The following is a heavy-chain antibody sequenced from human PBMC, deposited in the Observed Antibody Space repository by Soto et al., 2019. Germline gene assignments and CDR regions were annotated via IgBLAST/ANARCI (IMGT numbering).Heavy chain of an antibody. CDR2: IYHTGTT. CDR1: GFSISSDYF. Sequence: LSLTCAVSGFSISSDYFWGWIRQPPGKGLEWIGSIYHTGTTYYSPSLKSRATIFLDTSKNQFSLNLTSVTAADTAIYYCARDGLRYFDSSGYYSGPPLDYWGQGARVTVSS. D-gene: IGHD3-22*01. V-gene: IGHV4-38-2*02. CDR3: ARDGLRYFDSSGYYSGPPLDY. J-gene: IGHJ4*02.